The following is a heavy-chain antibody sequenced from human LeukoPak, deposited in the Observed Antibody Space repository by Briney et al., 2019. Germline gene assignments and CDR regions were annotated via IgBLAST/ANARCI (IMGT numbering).Heavy chain of an antibody. Sequence: GGSLRLSCAASGFTVSSNYMSRVRQAPGKGLEWVSVIYSGGSTYYADSVKGRFIISRDNSKNTLYLQMNSLRAEDTAVYYCARDLDDFFDYWGQGTLVTVSS. V-gene: IGHV3-66*01. CDR3: ARDLDDFFDY. CDR1: GFTVSSNY. CDR2: IYSGGST. J-gene: IGHJ4*02.